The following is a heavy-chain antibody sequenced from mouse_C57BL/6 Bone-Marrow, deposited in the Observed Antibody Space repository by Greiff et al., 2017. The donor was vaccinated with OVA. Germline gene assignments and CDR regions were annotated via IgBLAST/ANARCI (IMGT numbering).Heavy chain of an antibody. CDR3: VRGSSYGAWFAY. D-gene: IGHD1-1*01. CDR1: GFTFNTYA. CDR2: IRSKSSNYAT. Sequence: DAGGGLVQPKGSLKLSCAASGFTFNTYAMHWVRQAPGKGLEWVARIRSKSSNYATYYADSVKDRFTISRDDSQSMLYLQMNNLKTEDTAMYYCVRGSSYGAWFAYWGQGTLVTVSA. V-gene: IGHV10-3*01. J-gene: IGHJ3*01.